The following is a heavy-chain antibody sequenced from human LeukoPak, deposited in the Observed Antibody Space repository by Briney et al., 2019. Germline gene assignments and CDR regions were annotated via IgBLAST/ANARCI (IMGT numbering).Heavy chain of an antibody. CDR2: IYYSGST. D-gene: IGHD5-18*01. CDR1: GRSLSSYY. Sequence: SETLSLTCTVSGRSLSSYYWSWIRQPPGKGREWIGYIYYSGSTNYNPSLKTRVTISVATPKNQFSLKLSSVTAADTAVYYCARSGYSYGYYYYYYMDVWGKGTTVTVSS. CDR3: ARSGYSYGYYYYYYMDV. J-gene: IGHJ6*03. V-gene: IGHV4-59*01.